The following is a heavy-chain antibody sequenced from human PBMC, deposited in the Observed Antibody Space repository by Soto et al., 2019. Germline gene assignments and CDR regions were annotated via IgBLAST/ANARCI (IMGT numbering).Heavy chain of an antibody. CDR1: GYSFSNYW. J-gene: IGHJ6*02. CDR3: ARVADPNSFGYGGMDV. Sequence: PGESLKISCXASGYSFSNYWIGWVRQMPGKGLEWLGLIYAGDSDTKYSPSLQGQVTFSADRSTSTAYLQWSTLKASDTAMYYRARVADPNSFGYGGMDVWGQGTTVTVSS. D-gene: IGHD3-22*01. V-gene: IGHV5-51*01. CDR2: IYAGDSDT.